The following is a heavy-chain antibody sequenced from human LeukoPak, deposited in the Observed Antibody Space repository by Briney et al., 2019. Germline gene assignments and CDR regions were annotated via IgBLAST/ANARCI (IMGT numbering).Heavy chain of an antibody. V-gene: IGHV4-4*07. CDR2: IYSSGSA. CDR1: GASISNYY. CDR3: ARINSSGWYLFDN. Sequence: SETLSLTCSVSGASISNYYWSWIRQPAGKGLEWIGRIYSSGSANYDSSLKSRVTMSVDASKNQFSLKLSSVTAADTAVYYCARINSSGWYLFDNWGQGTLVTVSS. J-gene: IGHJ4*02. D-gene: IGHD6-19*01.